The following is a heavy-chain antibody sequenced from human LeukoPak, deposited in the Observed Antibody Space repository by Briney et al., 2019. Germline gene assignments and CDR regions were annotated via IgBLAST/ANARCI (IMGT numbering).Heavy chain of an antibody. J-gene: IGHJ4*02. CDR2: ISSSSSYI. Sequence: GGSLRRSCAASGFTFSSYSMNWVRQAPGKGLEWVSSISSSSSYIYYADSVKGRFTISRDNAKNSLYLQMNSLRAEDTAVYYCARDFYDILTGYYYWGQGTLVTVSS. CDR3: ARDFYDILTGYYY. D-gene: IGHD3-9*01. V-gene: IGHV3-21*01. CDR1: GFTFSSYS.